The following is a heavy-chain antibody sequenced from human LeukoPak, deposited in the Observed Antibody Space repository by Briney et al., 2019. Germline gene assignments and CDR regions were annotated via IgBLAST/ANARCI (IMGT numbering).Heavy chain of an antibody. J-gene: IGHJ6*02. CDR1: GGSFSGYY. Sequence: SETLSLTCAVYGGSFSGYYWSGIRQPPGKGLDWIGEINHSGSTNYNPSLKSRVTISVDTSKNQFSLKLSSVTAADTAVYYCARGRYYYDSSGYYYYHYYYGMDVWGQGTTVTVSS. CDR3: ARGRYYYDSSGYYYYHYYYGMDV. CDR2: INHSGST. D-gene: IGHD3-22*01. V-gene: IGHV4-34*01.